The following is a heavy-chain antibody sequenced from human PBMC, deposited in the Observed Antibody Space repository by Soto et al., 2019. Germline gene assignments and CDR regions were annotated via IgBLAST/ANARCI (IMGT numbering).Heavy chain of an antibody. D-gene: IGHD6-19*01. V-gene: IGHV3-7*01. CDR3: ARDVVAGTVDY. CDR2: IKEDGSEK. CDR1: GFPFSRYW. Sequence: EVQLVESGGGLVQPGESLRLSCAASGFPFSRYWMSWVRQAPGKGLEWVAIIKEDGSEKYYVDSVKGRFTISRDNAKNSLFVQMVSLRAEDTAVYYCARDVVAGTVDYWGQGILVTVSS. J-gene: IGHJ4*02.